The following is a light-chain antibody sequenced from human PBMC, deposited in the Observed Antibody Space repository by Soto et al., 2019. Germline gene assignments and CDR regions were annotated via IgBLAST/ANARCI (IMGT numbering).Light chain of an antibody. V-gene: IGLV1-44*01. J-gene: IGLJ3*02. CDR2: GNN. Sequence: QSVLTQPPSTFGSPGQRVTISCSGNSSNIGSNTVNWYQQLPGTAPKLLIYGNNQRPSGVTERISASKSGTSASLAISGLQSEDEADYYCAAWDDSLNGPVFGGGTKVTVL. CDR3: AAWDDSLNGPV. CDR1: SSNIGSNT.